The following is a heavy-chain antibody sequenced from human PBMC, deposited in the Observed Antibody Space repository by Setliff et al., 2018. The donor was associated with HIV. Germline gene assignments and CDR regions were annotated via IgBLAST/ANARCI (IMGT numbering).Heavy chain of an antibody. J-gene: IGHJ6*03. CDR1: GYNFTSNG. CDR2: ISASKGNT. CDR3: ARDQGFWSGFTYNYYMDV. D-gene: IGHD3-3*01. V-gene: IGHV1-18*01. Sequence: GASVKVSCKASGYNFTSNGISWVRQAPGQGLEWMGRISASKGNTKYTQDSQGRVTMTTDTSTSTVYMELRSLRSDDTAVYYCARDQGFWSGFTYNYYMDVWGQGTLVTVSS.